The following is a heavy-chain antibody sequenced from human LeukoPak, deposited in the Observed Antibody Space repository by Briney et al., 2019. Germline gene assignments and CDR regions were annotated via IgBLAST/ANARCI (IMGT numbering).Heavy chain of an antibody. CDR2: ISGSGGST. J-gene: IGHJ4*02. D-gene: IGHD3-22*01. Sequence: GGSLRLSCAASGFTFSTYAMSWVRQAPGKGLEWVSGISGSGGSTYYADSVKGRFSISRDNYKNTLYLQMNSLRAEDTAVYYCAKELDSSGYFDYWGQGTLVTVSS. CDR3: AKELDSSGYFDY. CDR1: GFTFSTYA. V-gene: IGHV3-23*01.